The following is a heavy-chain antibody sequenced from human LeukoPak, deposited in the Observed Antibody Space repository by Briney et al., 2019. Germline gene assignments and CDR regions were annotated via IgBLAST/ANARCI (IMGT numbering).Heavy chain of an antibody. J-gene: IGHJ5*02. D-gene: IGHD3-10*01. CDR3: ARDRYGSGSYDLDP. Sequence: GGSLRLSCAASGFTFSSYAMHWVRQAPGKGLEWVSVIYSGGSTYYADSVKGRFTISRDNSKNTLYLQMNSLRADDTAVYYCARDRYGSGSYDLDPWGQGTLVTVSS. CDR1: GFTFSSYA. CDR2: IYSGGST. V-gene: IGHV3-66*01.